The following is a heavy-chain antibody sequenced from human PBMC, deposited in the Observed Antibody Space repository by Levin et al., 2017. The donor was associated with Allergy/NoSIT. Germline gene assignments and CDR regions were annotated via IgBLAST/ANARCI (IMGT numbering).Heavy chain of an antibody. CDR1: GFTFDVYA. V-gene: IGHV3-9*01. CDR3: VKGPTHSDEGGGVDS. CDR2: ISWNSGTI. D-gene: IGHD3-16*01. Sequence: GGSLRLSCEASGFTFDVYAMHWVRQAPGKGLEWVSGISWNSGTIDDADSVKGRFIISRDNAKSSLYLQMNSLRTEDTALYFCVKGPTHSDEGGGVDSWGQGTLVTVSS. J-gene: IGHJ4*02.